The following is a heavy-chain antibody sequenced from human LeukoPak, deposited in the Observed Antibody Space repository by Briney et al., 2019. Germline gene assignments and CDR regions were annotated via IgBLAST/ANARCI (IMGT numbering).Heavy chain of an antibody. V-gene: IGHV3-15*07. J-gene: IGHJ5*02. CDR1: GFTFSSYA. D-gene: IGHD3/OR15-3a*01. CDR3: TTDFTGDWT. CDR2: IKSKTDGGTT. Sequence: GGSLRLSCAASGFTFSSYAMHWVRQAPGKGLEWVGRIKSKTDGGTTDHAAPVKGRFTLSRDDSKNTLYLRMNSLKTEDTAVYYCTTDFTGDWTWGQGTLVTVSS.